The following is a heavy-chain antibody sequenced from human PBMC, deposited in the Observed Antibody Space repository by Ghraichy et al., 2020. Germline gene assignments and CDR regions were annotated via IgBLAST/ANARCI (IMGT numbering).Heavy chain of an antibody. CDR1: GFIFRDHG. V-gene: IGHV3-20*04. D-gene: IGHD1-26*01. Sequence: GGSLRLSCAASGFIFRDHGMAWVHQGPGRGLEWVAGINYNGGSRNYADSVKGRFTISRDNTKNALFLQIDSLGVDDTAFYYCARAYTGTYYSLPDFWGQGTLITVSS. J-gene: IGHJ4*02. CDR2: INYNGGSR. CDR3: ARAYTGTYYSLPDF.